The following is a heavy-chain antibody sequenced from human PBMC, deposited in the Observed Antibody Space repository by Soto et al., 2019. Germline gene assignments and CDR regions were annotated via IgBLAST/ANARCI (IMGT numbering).Heavy chain of an antibody. Sequence: GESLKISCKGSGYSFTTYWIGWVRQMPGKGLEWMGIIYPGDSDTRYSPSFQGQVTISADKSISTAYLQWSSLKASDTAMYYCAKRRYSSPTSCYNFFDYWGQGTLVTVSS. CDR2: IYPGDSDT. J-gene: IGHJ4*02. D-gene: IGHD2-2*02. CDR1: GYSFTTYW. CDR3: AKRRYSSPTSCYNFFDY. V-gene: IGHV5-51*01.